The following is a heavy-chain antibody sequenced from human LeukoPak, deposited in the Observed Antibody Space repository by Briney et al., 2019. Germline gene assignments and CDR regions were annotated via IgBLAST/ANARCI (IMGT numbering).Heavy chain of an antibody. D-gene: IGHD6-6*01. Sequence: SETLSLTCTVSGGSISSGGYYWSWIRQHPGKGLEWIGYIYYSGSTYYNPSLKSRVTTSLDTSKNQFSLKLSSVTAADTAVYYCARGDSSSPCYIDYWGQGILVTVSS. V-gene: IGHV4-61*08. J-gene: IGHJ4*02. CDR1: GGSISSGGYY. CDR2: IYYSGST. CDR3: ARGDSSSPCYIDY.